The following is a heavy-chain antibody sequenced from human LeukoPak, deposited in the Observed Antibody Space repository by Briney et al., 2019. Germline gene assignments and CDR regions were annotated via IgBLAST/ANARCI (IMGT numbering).Heavy chain of an antibody. CDR1: GFTFSNAW. CDR3: ATTVATIAEMDH. Sequence: GGSLTLSCAAPGFTFSNAWVTWVRQAPGKGLEWVGRIKSIASGTTIDNAAPVRSRFTISRDDSKNMVYLHMNSLKTEDTAVYYCATTVATIAEMDHWGKGALVTVSS. D-gene: IGHD5-24*01. V-gene: IGHV3-15*01. CDR2: IKSIASGTTI. J-gene: IGHJ4*02.